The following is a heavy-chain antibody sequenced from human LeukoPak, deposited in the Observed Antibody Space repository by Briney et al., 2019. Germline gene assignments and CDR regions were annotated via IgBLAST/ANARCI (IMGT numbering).Heavy chain of an antibody. J-gene: IGHJ4*02. V-gene: IGHV1-69*05. CDR2: IIPIFGTA. Sequence: SVKVSCKASGGTFSSYAISWVRQAPGQGHEWMGGIIPIFGTANYAQKFQGRVTITTDESTSTAYMELSSLRSEDTAVYYCARGNYDSSGYYLAFDYWGQGTLVTVSS. CDR1: GGTFSSYA. CDR3: ARGNYDSSGYYLAFDY. D-gene: IGHD3-22*01.